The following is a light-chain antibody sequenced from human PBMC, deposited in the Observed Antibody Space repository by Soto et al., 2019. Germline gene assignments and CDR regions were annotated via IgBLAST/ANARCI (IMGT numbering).Light chain of an antibody. Sequence: DIEMTQSPSTLSASVGDRVTITCRASQSISSWLAWYQHKPGKAPKLLIYKASSLESGVPSRFSGSGSGTEFSLTISSLQPDDFATYYCQQYKSYFRTFGQGTKVEIK. CDR3: QQYKSYFRT. J-gene: IGKJ1*01. V-gene: IGKV1-5*03. CDR2: KAS. CDR1: QSISSW.